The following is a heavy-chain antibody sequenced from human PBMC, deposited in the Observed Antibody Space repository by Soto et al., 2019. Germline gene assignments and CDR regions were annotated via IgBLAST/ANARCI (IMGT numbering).Heavy chain of an antibody. J-gene: IGHJ5*02. D-gene: IGHD3-16*01. CDR1: GFSVKDYY. Sequence: PGGSLRLCCAASGFSVKDYYMTGMRHTPEEGLEWISTITSSGGNAYSAASVRRRVTLSRDNFHSFLYLQMSGLSAVDTALYSCACDMYTNYVNSIDLWGQGTLGTVSS. CDR3: ACDMYTNYVNSIDL. V-gene: IGHV3-11*01. CDR2: ITSSGGNA.